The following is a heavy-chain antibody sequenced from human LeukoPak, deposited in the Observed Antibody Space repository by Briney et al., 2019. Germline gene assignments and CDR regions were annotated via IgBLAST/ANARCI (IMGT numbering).Heavy chain of an antibody. J-gene: IGHJ3*02. CDR1: GYTFTGYY. D-gene: IGHD6-19*01. CDR2: INPNSGGT. Sequence: ASVKVSCKASGYTFTGYYMDWVRQAPGQGLEWMGWINPNSGGTNYAQKFQGRVTMTRDTSISTAYMELSRLRSDDTAVYYCARDLTDNNSGWTLNAFDIWGQGTMVTVSS. V-gene: IGHV1-2*02. CDR3: ARDLTDNNSGWTLNAFDI.